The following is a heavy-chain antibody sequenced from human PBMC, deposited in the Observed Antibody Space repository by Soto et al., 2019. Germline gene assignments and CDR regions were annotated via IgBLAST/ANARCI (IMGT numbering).Heavy chain of an antibody. CDR1: GDSVNSGSYY. V-gene: IGHV4-61*01. CDR3: TRVSMPYYFHTSGQDYYDF. Sequence: QVQLQESGPGLVKPSETLSLTCTVSGDSVNSGSYYWSWIRQPPGMGLEWLGYIFYSGTTNYNPSLKSRFTISLHTSKNQFSLNLTSVTAADTAVYYCTRVSMPYYFHTSGQDYYDFWGRGTLVTFSS. D-gene: IGHD3-22*01. J-gene: IGHJ4*02. CDR2: IFYSGTT.